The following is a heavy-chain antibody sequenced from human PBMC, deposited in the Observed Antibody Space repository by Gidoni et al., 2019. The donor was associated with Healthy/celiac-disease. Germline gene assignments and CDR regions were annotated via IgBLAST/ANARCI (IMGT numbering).Heavy chain of an antibody. CDR3: ARHYYDSSGYYYGYDAFDI. D-gene: IGHD3-22*01. V-gene: IGHV4-59*08. CDR1: GGSISSYS. CDR2: IYYSGST. J-gene: IGHJ3*02. Sequence: QVQLQESGPGLVKPSETLSLTCTVSGGSISSYSWSWIRQPPGKGLEWIGYIYYSGSTNYNPSLKSRVTISVDTSKNQFSLKLSSVTAADTAVYYCARHYYDSSGYYYGYDAFDIWGQGTMVTVSS.